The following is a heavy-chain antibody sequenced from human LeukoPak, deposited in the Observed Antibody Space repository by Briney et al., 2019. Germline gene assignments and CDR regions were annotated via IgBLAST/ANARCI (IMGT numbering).Heavy chain of an antibody. J-gene: IGHJ6*02. CDR2: ISSSSSYI. Sequence: PGGSLRLSCAASGFTFSSYAMSWVRQAPGKGLEWVSSISSSSSYIYYADSVKGRFTISRDNAKNSLYLQMNSLRAEDTAVYYCARDIRKIGVAAAGTLYYGMDVWGQGTTVTVSS. V-gene: IGHV3-21*01. D-gene: IGHD6-13*01. CDR3: ARDIRKIGVAAAGTLYYGMDV. CDR1: GFTFSSYA.